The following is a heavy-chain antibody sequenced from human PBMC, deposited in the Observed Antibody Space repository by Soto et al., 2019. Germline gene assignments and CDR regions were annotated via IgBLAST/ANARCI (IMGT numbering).Heavy chain of an antibody. V-gene: IGHV4-59*01. J-gene: IGHJ5*02. CDR1: GGSISSYY. CDR3: ARTLFGGGRWFHP. CDR2: IYYSGST. Sequence: PSETLSLTCTVSGGSISSYYWSWIRQPPGKGLEWIGYIYYSGSTNYNPSLKSRVTISVDTSKNQFSLKLSSVTAADTAVYYCARTLFGGGRWFHPWGQGTRVT. D-gene: IGHD3-10*02.